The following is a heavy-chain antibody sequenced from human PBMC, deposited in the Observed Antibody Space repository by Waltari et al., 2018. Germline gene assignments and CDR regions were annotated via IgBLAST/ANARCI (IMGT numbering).Heavy chain of an antibody. J-gene: IGHJ3*02. D-gene: IGHD2-21*01. CDR2: IIPTFGTA. V-gene: IGHV1-69*12. Sequence: QVQLVQSGAEVKKPGSSVKVSCKASGGTFSSYAISWVRQAPGQGVEWMGWIIPTFGTANYEQKFQGRVTITADESTSTAYMELSSLRSEDTAVYYCARDLPSCGGDCYNAFDIWGQGTMVTVSS. CDR3: ARDLPSCGGDCYNAFDI. CDR1: GGTFSSYA.